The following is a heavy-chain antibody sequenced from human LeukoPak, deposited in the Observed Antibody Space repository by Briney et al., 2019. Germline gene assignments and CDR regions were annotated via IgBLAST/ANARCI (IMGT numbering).Heavy chain of an antibody. CDR3: ARDDSSGYNPYG. CDR1: GFTFSSYE. CDR2: ISSSGSTI. J-gene: IGHJ4*02. Sequence: GGSLRLSCAASGFTFSSYEMNWVRQAPGKGLEWVSYISSSGSTIYYADSVKGRFTISRDNAKNSLYLQMNSLRAEDTAVYYCARDDSSGYNPYGWGQGTPVTVSS. D-gene: IGHD3-22*01. V-gene: IGHV3-48*03.